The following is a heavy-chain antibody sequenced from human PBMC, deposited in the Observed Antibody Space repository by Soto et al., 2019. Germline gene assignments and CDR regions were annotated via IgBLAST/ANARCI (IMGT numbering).Heavy chain of an antibody. J-gene: IGHJ4*01. CDR2: MSPGGIFK. V-gene: IGHV3-30-3*01. CDR1: GFAFTSYE. CDR3: VREFLPGAPDYFD. Sequence: PGGSLRLSCSASGFAFTSYEVQWVRQAPGKGLEWVAVMSPGGIFKFYTDSVKGRFTISRDNSKNNLYLQMDSLRADDTAVYYWVREFLPGAPDYFD. D-gene: IGHD2-2*01.